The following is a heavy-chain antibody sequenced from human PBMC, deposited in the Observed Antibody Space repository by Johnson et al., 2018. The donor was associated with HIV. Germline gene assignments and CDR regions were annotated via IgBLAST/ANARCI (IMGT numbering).Heavy chain of an antibody. CDR3: ARVVVVTAKGAFDI. J-gene: IGHJ3*02. D-gene: IGHD2-21*02. Sequence: EVQLVESGGGLVQPGGSLRLSCAASGFTVSNYYMSWVRQAPGKGLEWVANMNQGASEKNYVDSVKGRFTISRDNSKNTLYLQMNSLRAEDTAVYYCARVVVVTAKGAFDIWGQGTMVTVSS. CDR2: MNQGASEK. CDR1: GFTVSNYY. V-gene: IGHV3-7*02.